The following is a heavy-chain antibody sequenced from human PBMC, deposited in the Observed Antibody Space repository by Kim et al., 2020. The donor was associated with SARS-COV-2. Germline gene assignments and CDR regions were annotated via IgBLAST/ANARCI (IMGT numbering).Heavy chain of an antibody. CDR3: ARVFRYFDWTHDAFDI. J-gene: IGHJ3*02. D-gene: IGHD3-9*01. CDR2: IKQDGSEK. CDR1: GFTFSSYW. V-gene: IGHV3-7*01. Sequence: GGSLRLSCAASGFTFSSYWMSWVRQAPGKGLEWVANIKQDGSEKYYVDSVKGRFTISRDNAKNSLYLQMNSLRAEDTAVYYCARVFRYFDWTHDAFDIWGQGTMVTVSS.